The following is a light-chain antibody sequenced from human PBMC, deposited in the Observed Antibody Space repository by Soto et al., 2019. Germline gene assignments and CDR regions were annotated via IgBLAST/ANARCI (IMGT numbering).Light chain of an antibody. Sequence: EIVLTQSPGTLSLSPGETATLSCRASQSVSHLAWYQQKPGQAPRLLVSAASSSATDIPDRFSGSGPGTDCTLTICRLEPDCCAVYYYEHYCGSSLYAVGQGNRLEIQ. CDR1: QSVSH. V-gene: IGKV3-20*01. J-gene: IGKJ2*01. CDR3: EHYCGSSLYA. CDR2: AAS.